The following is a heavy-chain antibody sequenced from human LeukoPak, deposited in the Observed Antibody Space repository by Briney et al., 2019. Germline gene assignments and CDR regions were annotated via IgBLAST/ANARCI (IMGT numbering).Heavy chain of an antibody. Sequence: GGSLKLSCAASGFTFSNYWMHWVRQAPGKGLVWVSRINSDGSSTSYADSVKGRFTISRDNAKNTLYLQMNSLRAEDTAVYYCARVSSGSYFGYYYYYMDVWGKGTTVTVSS. D-gene: IGHD1-26*01. J-gene: IGHJ6*03. CDR3: ARVSSGSYFGYYYYYMDV. CDR2: INSDGSST. CDR1: GFTFSNYW. V-gene: IGHV3-74*01.